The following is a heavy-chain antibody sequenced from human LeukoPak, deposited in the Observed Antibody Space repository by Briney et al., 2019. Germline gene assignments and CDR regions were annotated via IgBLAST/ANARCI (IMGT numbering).Heavy chain of an antibody. V-gene: IGHV1-18*03. CDR2: ISAYNGNT. CDR3: ARVMAVTNWFDP. J-gene: IGHJ5*02. D-gene: IGHD4-11*01. Sequence: ASVKVSCKASGYTFTSYGISWVRQAPGQGLEWMGWISAYNGNTNYAQKLQGRVTMTTDTSTSTAYMELRSLRSDDMAVYYCARVMAVTNWFDPWGQGTLVTVSS. CDR1: GYTFTSYG.